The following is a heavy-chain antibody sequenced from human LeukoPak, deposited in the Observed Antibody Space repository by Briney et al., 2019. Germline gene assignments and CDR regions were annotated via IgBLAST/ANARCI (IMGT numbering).Heavy chain of an antibody. Sequence: ASVKVSCKASGYTFTSYGISWVRQAPGQGLEWMGWISAYNGNANYAQKLQGRVTMTTDTSTSTAYMELRSLRSDDTAVYYCARDTMVSRITMIVVSTPTTVPDYWGQGTLVTVSS. J-gene: IGHJ4*02. V-gene: IGHV1-18*01. CDR3: ARDTMVSRITMIVVSTPTTVPDY. CDR2: ISAYNGNA. CDR1: GYTFTSYG. D-gene: IGHD3-22*01.